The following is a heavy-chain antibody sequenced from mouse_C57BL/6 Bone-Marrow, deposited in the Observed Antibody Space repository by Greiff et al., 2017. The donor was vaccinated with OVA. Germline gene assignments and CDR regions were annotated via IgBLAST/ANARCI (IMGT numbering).Heavy chain of an antibody. J-gene: IGHJ4*01. CDR1: GFTFSSYA. V-gene: IGHV5-9-1*02. D-gene: IGHD2-1*01. CDR3: TRLLDAMDY. CDR2: ISSGGDYI. Sequence: DVMLVESGEGLVKPGGSLKLSCAASGFTFSSYAMSWVRQTPEKRLEWVAYISSGGDYIYYADTVKGRFTISRDNARNTPYLQMSSLKSEDTAMYYCTRLLDAMDYWGQGTSVTVSS.